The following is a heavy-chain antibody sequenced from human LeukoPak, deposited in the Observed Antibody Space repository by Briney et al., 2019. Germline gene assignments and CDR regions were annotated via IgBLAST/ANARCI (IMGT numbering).Heavy chain of an antibody. CDR2: IYYSGST. J-gene: IGHJ4*02. D-gene: IGHD3-22*01. Sequence: SETLSLTCTVSGGSISSYYCSWIRQPPGKGLEWIGYIYYSGSTNYNPSLKSRVTISVDTSKNQFSLKLSSVTAADTAVYYFARHVIVPDSSGYPLDWGQGTLVTVSS. CDR3: ARHVIVPDSSGYPLD. CDR1: GGSISSYY. V-gene: IGHV4-59*08.